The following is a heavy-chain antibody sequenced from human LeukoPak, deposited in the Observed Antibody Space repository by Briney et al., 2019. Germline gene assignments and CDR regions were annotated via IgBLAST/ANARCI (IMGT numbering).Heavy chain of an antibody. CDR2: IYYSGSTT. CDR3: ARASRHYYGSGSNLTPWPAGMDV. CDR1: GGSMSAFF. D-gene: IGHD3-10*01. Sequence: SETLSLTCTVSGGSMSAFFWTWIRQPPGKELERIGSIYYSGSTTKYNPSLKTRVTISVDTSKRQFSLKLNSATAADTAVYYCARASRHYYGSGSNLTPWPAGMDVWGQGTTVTVSS. V-gene: IGHV4-59*01. J-gene: IGHJ6*02.